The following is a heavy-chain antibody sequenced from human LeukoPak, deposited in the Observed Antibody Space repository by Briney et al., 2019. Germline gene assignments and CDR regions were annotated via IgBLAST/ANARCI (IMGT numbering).Heavy chain of an antibody. J-gene: IGHJ5*02. CDR2: IYPGDSDT. CDR1: GYSFTSYW. D-gene: IGHD2-2*01. Sequence: GASLQISCKGSGYSFTSYWIGWVRQLPGRSLEWMGIIYPGDSDTRYSPSFQGQVTISADKSISTAYLQWSSLKASDTAMYYCARTGDCSSTSCWSWLDPWGQGTLVTVSS. V-gene: IGHV5-51*01. CDR3: ARTGDCSSTSCWSWLDP.